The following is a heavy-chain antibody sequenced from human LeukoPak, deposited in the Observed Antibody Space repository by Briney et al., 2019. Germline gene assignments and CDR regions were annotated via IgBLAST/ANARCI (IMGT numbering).Heavy chain of an antibody. J-gene: IGHJ4*02. V-gene: IGHV3-30-3*01. Sequence: GRSLRLSCAASGFTFSSYAMHWVRQAPGKGLEWVAVISYDGSNKYYADSVKGRFTISRDNSKNTLYLQMNSLRAEDTAVYYCARDQGLRFLEWSLIDYWGQGTLVTVSS. CDR2: ISYDGSNK. CDR3: ARDQGLRFLEWSLIDY. D-gene: IGHD3-3*01. CDR1: GFTFSSYA.